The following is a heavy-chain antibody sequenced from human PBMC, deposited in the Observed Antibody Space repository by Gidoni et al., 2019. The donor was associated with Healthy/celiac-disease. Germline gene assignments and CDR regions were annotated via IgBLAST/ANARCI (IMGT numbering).Heavy chain of an antibody. CDR3: VKTGDTISSFDY. V-gene: IGHV3-23*01. J-gene: IGHJ4*02. CDR2: ISGSGGST. D-gene: IGHD3-3*01. Sequence: NPLEWVSAISGSGGSTYYADSVKGRFTISRDNSQNTLYLQMNSRRAEDTAVYSSVKTGDTISSFDYWGQGTLVTVSS.